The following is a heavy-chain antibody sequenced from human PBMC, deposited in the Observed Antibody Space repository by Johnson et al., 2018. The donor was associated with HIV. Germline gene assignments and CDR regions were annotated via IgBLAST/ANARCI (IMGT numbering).Heavy chain of an antibody. Sequence: VQLVESGGGLVQPGGSLRLSCAGSGYIFRNYWMHWVRQAPGKGLVWVARIYSDGSDTAYADSVKGRFTISRDNAKKTLYLQMNSLRAEDTAVYTNVRKKRPLELRARPRAFDIWGQGTMVTVSS. CDR1: GYIFRNYW. CDR2: IYSDGSDT. J-gene: IGHJ3*02. D-gene: IGHD1-26*01. V-gene: IGHV3-74*03. CDR3: VRKKRPLELRARPRAFDI.